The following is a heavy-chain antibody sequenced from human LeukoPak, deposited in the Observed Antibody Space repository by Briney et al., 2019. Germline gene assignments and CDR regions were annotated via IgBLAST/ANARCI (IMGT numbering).Heavy chain of an antibody. CDR3: AQENSGYDSDAFDI. CDR2: IYWNDDN. J-gene: IGHJ3*02. V-gene: IGHV2-5*01. CDR1: GLSRSPRGVG. D-gene: IGHD5-12*01. Sequence: ESGPTLCNPCAALTLTFTFSGLSRSPRGVGVGWIRQPPVKALGWLALIYWNDDNRYSPSLKSRSNITKDTSKNQVVLTMTNMDPVDTATYYCAQENSGYDSDAFDIWGQGTMVTVSS.